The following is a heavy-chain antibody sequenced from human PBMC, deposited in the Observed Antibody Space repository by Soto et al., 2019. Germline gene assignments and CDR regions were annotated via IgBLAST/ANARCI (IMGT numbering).Heavy chain of an antibody. Sequence: GASVKVSCKTSGYYFSGYYIHWVRQAPGQGLEWLGWFNPSSGGTNYAQKFQGRVTMTSDTSIRTAYIDLSSLRSDDTAVYYCARQGESGYLDYRAKGTLVTVSS. D-gene: IGHD1-26*01. J-gene: IGHJ4*02. CDR2: FNPSSGGT. V-gene: IGHV1-2*02. CDR3: ARQGESGYLDY. CDR1: GYYFSGYY.